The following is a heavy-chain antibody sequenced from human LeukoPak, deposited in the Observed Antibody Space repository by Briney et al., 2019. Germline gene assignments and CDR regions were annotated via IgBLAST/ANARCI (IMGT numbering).Heavy chain of an antibody. CDR1: GFTFSDYF. Sequence: GGSLRLSCAASGFTFSDYFMTWNRQAPGKGLEWVSYISISGSTIYYADSVKGRFTISRDNAKNSLYLQMNSLRAEDTAVYYCARAQGDGYDDAFDIWGQGTMVTVSS. V-gene: IGHV3-11*01. CDR2: ISISGSTI. CDR3: ARAQGDGYDDAFDI. J-gene: IGHJ3*02. D-gene: IGHD5-24*01.